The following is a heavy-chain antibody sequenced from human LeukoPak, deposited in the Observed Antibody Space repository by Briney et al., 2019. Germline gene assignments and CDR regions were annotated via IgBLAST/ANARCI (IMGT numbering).Heavy chain of an antibody. CDR2: ITASGGNT. V-gene: IGHV3-23*01. Sequence: GGSLRLSCAAAGFTFSSEAMGWVRQAPGKGLEWVSAITASGGNTYYADSVKGRFTISRDNSKNTLYLQMNSLRAEDTAVYYCASNLGATPYYYYYYMDVWGKGTTVTVSS. J-gene: IGHJ6*03. D-gene: IGHD1-26*01. CDR3: ASNLGATPYYYYYYMDV. CDR1: GFTFSSEA.